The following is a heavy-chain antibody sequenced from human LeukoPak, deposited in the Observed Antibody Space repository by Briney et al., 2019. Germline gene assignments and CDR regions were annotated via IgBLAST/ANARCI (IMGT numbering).Heavy chain of an antibody. J-gene: IGHJ6*02. Sequence: GGSLRLSCAASGFTVSSNYMSWVRQAPGKGLEWVSVIYSGGSTYYADSVKGRFTISRDNSKNTLYLQMNSLRAEDTAVYYCARGGSGYYVPYYYYGMDVWGQGTTVTVSS. D-gene: IGHD3-22*01. CDR3: ARGGSGYYVPYYYYGMDV. CDR1: GFTVSSNY. V-gene: IGHV3-53*01. CDR2: IYSGGST.